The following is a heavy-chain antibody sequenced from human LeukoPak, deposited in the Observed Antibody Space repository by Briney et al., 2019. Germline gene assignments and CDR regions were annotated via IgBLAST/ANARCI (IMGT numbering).Heavy chain of an antibody. Sequence: GGSLRRSCAASGFTFSNYAMNWVRQAPGKGLEWVSAISGSGGSTYYADSVKGRFTISRDNSKNTLYLQMNSLRAEDTAVYYCAKDSSSSSWYNSFGYWGQGTLVTVSS. J-gene: IGHJ4*02. D-gene: IGHD6-13*01. CDR3: AKDSSSSSWYNSFGY. CDR2: ISGSGGST. CDR1: GFTFSNYA. V-gene: IGHV3-23*01.